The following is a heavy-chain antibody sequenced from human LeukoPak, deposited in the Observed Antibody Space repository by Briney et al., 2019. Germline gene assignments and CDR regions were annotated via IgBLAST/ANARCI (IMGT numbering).Heavy chain of an antibody. CDR3: AGTYYYDSSGYYHYSL. V-gene: IGHV1-69*06. D-gene: IGHD3-22*01. J-gene: IGHJ4*02. Sequence: ASVKVSCKASGGTFSSYAISWVRQAPGQGLEWMGGIIPIFGTANYAQKFQGRVTITADKSTSTAYMELSSLRSEDTAVYYCAGTYYYDSSGYYHYSLWGQGTLVTVSS. CDR2: IIPIFGTA. CDR1: GGTFSSYA.